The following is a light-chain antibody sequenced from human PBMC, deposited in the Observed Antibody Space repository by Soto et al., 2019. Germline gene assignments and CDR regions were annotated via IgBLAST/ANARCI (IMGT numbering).Light chain of an antibody. Sequence: EIVMTQSPATLSVSPGERATLSCRASQSVNYNLAWYQQKPGQAPRLLISGASTRATGIPDRISGSGSGTDFTLTISRLEPEDFAVYYCQQYGGSPRTFGQGTKVDIK. CDR2: GAS. CDR3: QQYGGSPRT. J-gene: IGKJ1*01. V-gene: IGKV3-20*01. CDR1: QSVNYN.